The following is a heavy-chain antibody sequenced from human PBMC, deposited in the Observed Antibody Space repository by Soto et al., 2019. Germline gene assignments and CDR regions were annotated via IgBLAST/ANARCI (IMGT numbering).Heavy chain of an antibody. J-gene: IGHJ6*02. CDR2: ISSSGSTI. CDR3: ARGPGYDPKLHYYYYGMEV. V-gene: IGHV3-48*03. D-gene: IGHD5-12*01. Sequence: PGGSLRLSCAASGFTFSSYEMNCVRQAPGKGLEWVSYISSSGSTIYYADSVKGRFTISRDNAKNSLYLQMNSLRAEDTAVYYCARGPGYDPKLHYYYYGMEVWGQGNTVTVSS. CDR1: GFTFSSYE.